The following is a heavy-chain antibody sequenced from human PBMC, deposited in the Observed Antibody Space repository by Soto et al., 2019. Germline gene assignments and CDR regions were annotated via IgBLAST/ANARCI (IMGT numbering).Heavy chain of an antibody. CDR2: ISYDGSNK. Sequence: GGSLRLSCAASGFTFSSYAMHWVRQAPGKGLEWVAVISYDGSNKYYADSVKGRFTISRDNSKNTLYLQMNSLRAEDTAVYYCARVLRPHYYYYYYGMDVWGQGTTVTVSS. CDR1: GFTFSSYA. V-gene: IGHV3-30-3*01. D-gene: IGHD1-26*01. J-gene: IGHJ6*02. CDR3: ARVLRPHYYYYYYGMDV.